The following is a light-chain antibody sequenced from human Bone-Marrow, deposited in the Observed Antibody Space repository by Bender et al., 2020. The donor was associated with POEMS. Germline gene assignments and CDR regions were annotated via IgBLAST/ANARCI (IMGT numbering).Light chain of an antibody. CDR1: ISDLGSYNL. CDR2: EVN. V-gene: IGLV2-23*02. Sequence: QSALTQPASVSGSPGQSITISCTGTISDLGSYNLVSWYQLQPGKAPKLIIYEVNSRPSGVSDRFSGSKSGNTASLTISGLQAEDEADYYCCSYATSSTFVFGGGTKLTVL. CDR3: CSYATSSTFV. J-gene: IGLJ3*02.